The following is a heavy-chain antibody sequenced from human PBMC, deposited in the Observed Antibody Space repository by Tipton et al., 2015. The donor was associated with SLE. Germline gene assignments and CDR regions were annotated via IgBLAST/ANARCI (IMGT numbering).Heavy chain of an antibody. J-gene: IGHJ4*02. D-gene: IGHD6-19*01. CDR3: ARQTQAVAGCFDY. Sequence: SPSFQGQVTISADKSISTAYLQWSSLKASDTAMYYCARQTQAVAGCFDYWGQGTLVTVSS. V-gene: IGHV5-51*01.